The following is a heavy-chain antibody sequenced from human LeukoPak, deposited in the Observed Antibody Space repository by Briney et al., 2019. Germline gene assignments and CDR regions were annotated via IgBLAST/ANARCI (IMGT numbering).Heavy chain of an antibody. CDR3: ARGPYSSGSYNDY. Sequence: GGSLRLSCAASGFTFSSYWMHWVRQAPGKGLVCVSRINSDGSSTSYADSVKGRFTISRDNAKNTLYLQMNSLRAEDTAIYYCARGPYSSGSYNDYWGQGTLVTVSS. CDR1: GFTFSSYW. D-gene: IGHD3-10*01. J-gene: IGHJ4*02. CDR2: INSDGSST. V-gene: IGHV3-74*01.